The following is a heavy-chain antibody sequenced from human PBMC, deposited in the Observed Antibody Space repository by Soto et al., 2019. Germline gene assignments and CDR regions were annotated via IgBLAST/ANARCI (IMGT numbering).Heavy chain of an antibody. Sequence: QVHLVESGGGVVQPGRPLRLSCAASGLSFGDDAMHWVRQAPGKGLEWVAVITYDGSTKNYADSVRGRFTISRDNSKSTLYIHMDSLITDDTAVYYCARDVGTQMDFWSTSGMDVWGQGTTVTVSS. D-gene: IGHD3-3*01. CDR2: ITYDGSTK. CDR1: GLSFGDDA. V-gene: IGHV3-30-3*01. CDR3: ARDVGTQMDFWSTSGMDV. J-gene: IGHJ6*02.